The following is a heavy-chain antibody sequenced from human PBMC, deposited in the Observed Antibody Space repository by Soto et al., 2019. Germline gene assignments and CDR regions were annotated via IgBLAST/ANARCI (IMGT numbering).Heavy chain of an antibody. V-gene: IGHV3-21*01. D-gene: IGHD2-15*01. CDR3: ARSPVVAVRKIYNWFDP. Sequence: PGGSLRLSCAASGFTVSSNYMSWVRQAPGKGLEWVSSISSSSSYIYYADSVKGRFTISRDNAKNSLYLQMNSLRAEDTAVYYCARSPVVAVRKIYNWFDPWGQGTLVTVSS. CDR2: ISSSSSYI. J-gene: IGHJ5*02. CDR1: GFTVSSNY.